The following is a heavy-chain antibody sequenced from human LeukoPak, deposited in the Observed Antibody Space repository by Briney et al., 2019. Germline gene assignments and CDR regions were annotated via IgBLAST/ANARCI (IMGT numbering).Heavy chain of an antibody. CDR2: MNINSGNG. J-gene: IGHJ4*02. CDR3: ARGTSRGYCSSNTWYVLDY. V-gene: IGHV1-8*01. D-gene: IGHD2-2*03. CDR1: EYAFSSCN. Sequence: ASEKLSCTATEYAFSSCNINWGRKAHGPGQEWKGCMNINSGNGGYAQELQGRVNMTRNISISTADMELSGLSFEETAFYYCARGTSRGYCSSNTWYVLDYWGQGTLVIVSS.